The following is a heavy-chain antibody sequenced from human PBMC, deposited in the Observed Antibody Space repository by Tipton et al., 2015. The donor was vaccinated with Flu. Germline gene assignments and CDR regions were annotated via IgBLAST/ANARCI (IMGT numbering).Heavy chain of an antibody. CDR1: GFTFSSYG. V-gene: IGHV3-33*06. CDR2: IWYDGSKK. CDR3: AKKDDYGDSEYFQY. D-gene: IGHD4-17*01. J-gene: IGHJ1*01. Sequence: SLRLSCAASGFTFSSYGMHWVRQAPGKGLEWVAVIWYDGSKKYYADSVKGRFTISRDNSKNTLFLQMNSLRVEDTAVYYCAKKDDYGDSEYFQYWGQGTLVTVSS.